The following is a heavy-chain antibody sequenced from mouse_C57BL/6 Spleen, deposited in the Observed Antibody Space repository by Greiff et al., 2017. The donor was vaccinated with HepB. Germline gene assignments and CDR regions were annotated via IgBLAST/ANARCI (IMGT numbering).Heavy chain of an antibody. CDR3: ARSYDYDQGGYFDY. Sequence: QVHVKQSGPGLVQPSQSLSITCTVSGFSLTSYGVHWVRQSPGKGLEWLGVIWSGGSTDYNAAFISRLSISKDNSKSQVFFKMNSLQADDTAIYYCARSYDYDQGGYFDYWGQGTTLTVSS. CDR1: GFSLTSYG. J-gene: IGHJ2*01. V-gene: IGHV2-2*01. D-gene: IGHD2-4*01. CDR2: IWSGGST.